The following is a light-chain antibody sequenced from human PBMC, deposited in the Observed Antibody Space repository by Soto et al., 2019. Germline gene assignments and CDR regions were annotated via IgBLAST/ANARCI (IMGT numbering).Light chain of an antibody. CDR1: QSVTSNY. V-gene: IGKV3-20*01. Sequence: EMVLTQSPGTLSLSPGERTTLSCRASQSVTSNYLAWYQQKPGQAPRLLVYAASSRATGIPDRFSGSGSGTDFTLTISRLEPEDFAVYYCQQYGNSAPNTFGQGTRLEIE. CDR2: AAS. CDR3: QQYGNSAPNT. J-gene: IGKJ5*01.